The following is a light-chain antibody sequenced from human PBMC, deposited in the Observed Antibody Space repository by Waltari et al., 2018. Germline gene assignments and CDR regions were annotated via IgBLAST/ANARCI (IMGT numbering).Light chain of an antibody. CDR1: QSIRSD. CDR3: QQSYSTPTYT. Sequence: EILMTQSPATLSVSPGERATLSCRASQSIRSDLAWYQQKRGQAPRLLIYGASTRATGIPARFSGSGSGTEFALTISSLQPEDFATYYCQQSYSTPTYTFGQGTKLEIK. CDR2: GAS. J-gene: IGKJ2*01. V-gene: IGKV3-15*01.